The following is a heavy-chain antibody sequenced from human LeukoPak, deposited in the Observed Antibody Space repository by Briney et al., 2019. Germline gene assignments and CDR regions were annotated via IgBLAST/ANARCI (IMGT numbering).Heavy chain of an antibody. D-gene: IGHD2-15*01. J-gene: IGHJ4*02. CDR1: GYTFTSYG. Sequence: GASVKVSCTASGYTFTSYGISWVRQAPGQGLEWMGWISAYNGNTNYAQKLQGRVTMTTDTSTSTAYMELRSLRSDDTAVYYCARDVVVVAATLRTSFDYWGQGTLVTVSS. CDR2: ISAYNGNT. CDR3: ARDVVVVAATLRTSFDY. V-gene: IGHV1-18*01.